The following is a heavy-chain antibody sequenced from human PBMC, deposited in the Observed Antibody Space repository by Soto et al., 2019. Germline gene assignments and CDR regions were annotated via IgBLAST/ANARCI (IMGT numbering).Heavy chain of an antibody. CDR2: IDWDDDK. J-gene: IGHJ6*03. D-gene: IGHD2-2*01. Sequence: SGPTLVNPTQTLTLTCTFSGFSLSTSGMCVSWIRQPPGKALEWLARIDWDDDKYYSTSLKTRLTISKDTSKNQVVLTMTNMDPVDTATYYCARMVVVPTEEENYYYYYYMDVWGKGTTVTVSS. CDR3: ARMVVVPTEEENYYYYYYMDV. V-gene: IGHV2-70*11. CDR1: GFSLSTSGMC.